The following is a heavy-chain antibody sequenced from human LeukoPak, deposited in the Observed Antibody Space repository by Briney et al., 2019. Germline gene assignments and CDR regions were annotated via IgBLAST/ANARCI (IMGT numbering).Heavy chain of an antibody. D-gene: IGHD1-26*01. CDR1: GGSFSGYY. CDR3: ARPQDSSGSYYVLAFDI. J-gene: IGHJ3*02. Sequence: PSETLSLTCAVYGGSFSGYYWSWIRQPPGKGLEWIGEINHSGSTNYNPSLKSRVTISVDTSKNQFSLKLSSVTAADTAVYYCARPQDSSGSYYVLAFDIWGQGTMVTVSS. V-gene: IGHV4-34*01. CDR2: INHSGST.